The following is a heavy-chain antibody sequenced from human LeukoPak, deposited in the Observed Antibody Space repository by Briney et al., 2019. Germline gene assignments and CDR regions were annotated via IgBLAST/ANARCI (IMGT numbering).Heavy chain of an antibody. CDR1: GYTFTSYD. CDR3: ARDMAAAGPETPNFDY. Sequence: ASVKVSCKASGYTFTSYDINWVRQATGQGLEWMGWMNPNSGNTGYAQKFQGRVTMTRDTSTSTVYMELSSLRSEDTAVYYCARDMAAAGPETPNFDYWGQGTLVTVSS. CDR2: MNPNSGNT. J-gene: IGHJ4*02. D-gene: IGHD6-13*01. V-gene: IGHV1-8*01.